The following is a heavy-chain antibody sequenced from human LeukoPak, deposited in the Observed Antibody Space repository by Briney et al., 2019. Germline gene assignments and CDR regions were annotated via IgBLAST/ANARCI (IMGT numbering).Heavy chain of an antibody. CDR2: ISGSGGST. J-gene: IGHJ4*02. CDR1: GFTFSSYA. D-gene: IGHD3-10*01. V-gene: IGHV3-23*01. CDR3: ATGITMVRGVPPYYFDY. Sequence: PGGSLRLSCAASGFTFSSYAMSWVRQASGKGLEWVSAISGSGGSTYYADSVKGRFTISRDNSKNTLYLQMNSLRAEDTAVYYCATGITMVRGVPPYYFDYWGQGTLVTVSS.